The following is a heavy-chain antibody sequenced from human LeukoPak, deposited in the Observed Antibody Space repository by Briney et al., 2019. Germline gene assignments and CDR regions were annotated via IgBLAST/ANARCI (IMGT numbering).Heavy chain of an antibody. CDR2: INPNSGGT. CDR1: GGTFSSYA. J-gene: IGHJ3*02. V-gene: IGHV1-2*04. Sequence: ASVKVSCKASGGTFSSYAISWVRQAPGQGLEWMGWINPNSGGTNYAQKFQGWVTMTRDTSISTAYMELSRLRSDDTAVYYCARGGQQPAPFDIWGQGTMVTVSS. D-gene: IGHD6-13*01. CDR3: ARGGQQPAPFDI.